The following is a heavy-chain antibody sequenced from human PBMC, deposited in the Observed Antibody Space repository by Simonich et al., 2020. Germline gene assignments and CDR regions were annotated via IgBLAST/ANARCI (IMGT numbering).Heavy chain of an antibody. CDR2: IYYSGST. D-gene: IGHD5-12*01. Sequence: QVQLQESGPGLVKPSETLSLTCTVSGGSISSYYWSWIRQPPGKGLEWIGYIYYSGSTNYTPSLKSRVTISVDTYKNQFSLKLSSVTAADTAVYYCARHDRWLQFYFDYWGQGTLVTVSS. J-gene: IGHJ4*02. V-gene: IGHV4-59*08. CDR1: GGSISSYY. CDR3: ARHDRWLQFYFDY.